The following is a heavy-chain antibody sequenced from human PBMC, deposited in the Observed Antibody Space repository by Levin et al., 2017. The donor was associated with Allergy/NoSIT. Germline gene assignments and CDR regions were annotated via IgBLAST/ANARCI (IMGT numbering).Heavy chain of an antibody. CDR1: GFTFSSYA. D-gene: IGHD6-19*01. Sequence: ETLSLTCAASGFTFSSYAMSWVRQAPGRGLEWVSTISGSGGSTYYADSVKGRFTISRDNSKNTLYLQMTSLRAEDTAVYYCAKDRGYSRGWYVLGYWGQGTLVTVSS. J-gene: IGHJ4*02. V-gene: IGHV3-23*01. CDR3: AKDRGYSRGWYVLGY. CDR2: ISGSGGST.